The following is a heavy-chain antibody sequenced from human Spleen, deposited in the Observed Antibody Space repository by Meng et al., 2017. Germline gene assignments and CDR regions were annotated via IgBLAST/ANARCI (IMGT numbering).Heavy chain of an antibody. V-gene: IGHV4-34*01. Sequence: QVQLQQVGAGLLKPSGALSLPWAVYGGSFSGYYWSWIRQPPGKGLEWIGEINHSGTTNYNPSLKSRVTISVDTSKNQFSLKLSSVTAADTAVYYCARGRRTTYIAAAGGWSDYWGQGTLVTVSS. CDR3: ARGRRTTYIAAAGGWSDY. CDR1: GGSFSGYY. J-gene: IGHJ4*02. CDR2: INHSGTT. D-gene: IGHD6-13*01.